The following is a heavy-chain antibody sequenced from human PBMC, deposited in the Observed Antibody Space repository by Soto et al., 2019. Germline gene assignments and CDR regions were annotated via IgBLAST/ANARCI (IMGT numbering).Heavy chain of an antibody. V-gene: IGHV4-39*01. CDR2: LYYSGST. J-gene: IGHJ4*02. CDR1: GGSISSSRYY. CDR3: ARSTYDFWSGPQDY. Sequence: HLQLQESGPGLVKPSENLSLTCTVSGGSISSSRYYWGWIRQPPGKGLEWIGSLYYSGSTYYNPSLKSRVTISVDTSKNQFSLKLSSVTAADTAVYYCARSTYDFWSGPQDYCGQGTMFTVAS. D-gene: IGHD3-3*01.